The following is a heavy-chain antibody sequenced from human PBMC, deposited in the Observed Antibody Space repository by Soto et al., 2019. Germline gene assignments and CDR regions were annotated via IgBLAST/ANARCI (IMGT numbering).Heavy chain of an antibody. CDR1: GYTFTGYY. V-gene: IGHV1-8*02. D-gene: IGHD5-12*01. J-gene: IGHJ6*03. Sequence: QVQLVQSGAEVKKPGASVKVSCKASGYTFTGYYMHWVRQAPGQGLEWMGWINPNSGGTGYAQKFPGRVTMPRNTSISTAYMALSSLRSEDTAVYYCARGRGGSGYEWHVPAGHYYVDVWGKGTTVTVSS. CDR2: INPNSGGT. CDR3: ARGRGGSGYEWHVPAGHYYVDV.